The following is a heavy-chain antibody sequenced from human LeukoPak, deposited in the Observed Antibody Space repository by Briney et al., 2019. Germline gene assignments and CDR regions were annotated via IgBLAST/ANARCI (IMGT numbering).Heavy chain of an antibody. CDR1: GFTFSSYA. J-gene: IGHJ6*03. V-gene: IGHV3-30*04. D-gene: IGHD3-10*01. CDR2: ISYDGSNN. Sequence: GGSLRLSCAASGFTFSSYAMHWVRQAPGKGLEWVAVISYDGSNNNYANSGKGGFTISRDNSKNTLYLQMNSLRAEDTAVYYCAREPREVLSFRESPQGYYYYYMDVWGKGTTVTVSS. CDR3: AREPREVLSFRESPQGYYYYYMDV.